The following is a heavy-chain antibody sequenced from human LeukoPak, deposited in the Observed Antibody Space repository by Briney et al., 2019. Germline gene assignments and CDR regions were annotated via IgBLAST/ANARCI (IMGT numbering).Heavy chain of an antibody. Sequence: ASVKVSCKASGYTFTSYGISWVRQAPGQGLEWMGWISAYNGNTNYAQKLQGRVTMTTDTSTSTAYMELRSLRSDGTAAYYCARDHEGYSYGTIVGYWGQGTLVTVSS. CDR3: ARDHEGYSYGTIVGY. V-gene: IGHV1-18*01. CDR1: GYTFTSYG. J-gene: IGHJ4*02. CDR2: ISAYNGNT. D-gene: IGHD5-18*01.